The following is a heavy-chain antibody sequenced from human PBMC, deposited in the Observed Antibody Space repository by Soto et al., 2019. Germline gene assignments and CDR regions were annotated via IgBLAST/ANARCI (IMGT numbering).Heavy chain of an antibody. J-gene: IGHJ6*02. CDR2: IYPGDSDP. CDR3: ARLGDDSSGYYGRGYYYYGMDV. Sequence: GESLKISCKGSGYSFTSYWIGWVRQMPGKGLEWMGIIYPGDSDPRYSPSFQGQVTISADKSISTAYLQWSSLKASDTAMYYCARLGDDSSGYYGRGYYYYGMDVWGQGTTVTVSS. V-gene: IGHV5-51*01. D-gene: IGHD3-22*01. CDR1: GYSFTSYW.